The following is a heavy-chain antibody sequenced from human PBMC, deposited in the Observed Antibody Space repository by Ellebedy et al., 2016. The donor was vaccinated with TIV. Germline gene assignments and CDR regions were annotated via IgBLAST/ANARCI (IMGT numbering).Heavy chain of an antibody. D-gene: IGHD3-22*01. J-gene: IGHJ4*02. CDR3: ARHRSSGYESWNYFDY. CDR2: IWYDGSNK. V-gene: IGHV3-33*01. CDR1: GFTFSSYG. Sequence: GESLKISCAASGFTFSSYGMHWVRQAPGKGLEWVAVIWYDGSNKYYADSVKGRFTISRDNSKNTLYLQMNSLRAEDTAVYYCARHRSSGYESWNYFDYWGQGTLVTVSS.